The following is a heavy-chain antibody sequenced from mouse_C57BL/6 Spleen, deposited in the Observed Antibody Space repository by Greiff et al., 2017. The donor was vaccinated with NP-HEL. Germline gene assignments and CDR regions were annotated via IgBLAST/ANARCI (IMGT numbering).Heavy chain of an antibody. V-gene: IGHV1-15*01. CDR1: GYTFTDYE. J-gene: IGHJ4*01. CDR3: TRGGDGTGIRYAMDY. Sequence: VQLQQSGAELVRPGASVTLSCKASGYTFTDYEMHWVKQTPVHGLEWIGAIDPETGGTAYNQKFKGKAILTADKSSSTAYMELRSLTSEDSAVYYGTRGGDGTGIRYAMDYWGQGTSVTVSS. CDR2: IDPETGGT. D-gene: IGHD2-1*01.